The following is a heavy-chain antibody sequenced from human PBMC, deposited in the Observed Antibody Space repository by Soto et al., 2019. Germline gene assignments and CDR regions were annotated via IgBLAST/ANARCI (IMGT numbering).Heavy chain of an antibody. D-gene: IGHD3-3*01. Sequence: QVQLQESGPGLVKFSEPLSLTCTVSGGSVSGGTYYWSWIRQPPGKGLEWIGYIYDGGSTNYNPSPKSRGTISVDTATNQFSLKVSSVTAADTAVYYCARSCGVVFEEAFEIWGRGTMVTVSS. CDR3: ARSCGVVFEEAFEI. CDR2: IYDGGST. CDR1: GGSVSGGTYY. V-gene: IGHV4-61*01. J-gene: IGHJ3*02.